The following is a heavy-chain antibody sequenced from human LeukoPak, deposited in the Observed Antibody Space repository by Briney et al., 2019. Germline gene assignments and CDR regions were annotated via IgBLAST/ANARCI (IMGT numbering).Heavy chain of an antibody. CDR3: ARDVYGSGAAFDI. CDR1: GGSISSGGYS. Sequence: SETLSLTCAVSGGSISSGGYSWSWIRQPPEKGLEWIGYIYYSGSTYYNPSLKSRVTISVDTSKNQFSLKLSSVTAADTAVYYCARDVYGSGAAFDIWGQGTMVTVSS. V-gene: IGHV4-30-4*07. D-gene: IGHD3-10*01. J-gene: IGHJ3*02. CDR2: IYYSGST.